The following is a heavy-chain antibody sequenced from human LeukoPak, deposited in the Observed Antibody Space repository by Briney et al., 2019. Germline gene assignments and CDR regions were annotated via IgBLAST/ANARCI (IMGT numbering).Heavy chain of an antibody. Sequence: GESLQISCQGSGYRFANYWIGWVRQLPGKGPEWMGIIYPGDSDTRYSPSFQGQVTISADRSITTAYLQWSSLKAPDTAMYYCAIGGDSSTSCYRCFNYWGQGTLVSVSS. CDR3: AIGGDSSTSCYRCFNY. CDR1: GYRFANYW. V-gene: IGHV5-51*01. J-gene: IGHJ4*02. CDR2: IYPGDSDT. D-gene: IGHD2-2*01.